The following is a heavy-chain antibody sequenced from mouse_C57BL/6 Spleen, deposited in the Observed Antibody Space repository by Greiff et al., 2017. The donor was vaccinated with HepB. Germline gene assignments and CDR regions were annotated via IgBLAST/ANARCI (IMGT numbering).Heavy chain of an antibody. D-gene: IGHD3-1*01. J-gene: IGHJ2*01. CDR2: INPSTGGT. CDR3: AKRAYDSFDY. CDR1: GYSFTGYY. V-gene: IGHV1-42*01. Sequence: EVQRVESGPELVKPGASVKISCKASGYSFTGYYMNWVKQSPEKSLEWIGEINPSTGGTTYNQKFKAKATLTVDKSSSTAYMQLKSLTSEDSAVYYCAKRAYDSFDYWGQGTTLTVSS.